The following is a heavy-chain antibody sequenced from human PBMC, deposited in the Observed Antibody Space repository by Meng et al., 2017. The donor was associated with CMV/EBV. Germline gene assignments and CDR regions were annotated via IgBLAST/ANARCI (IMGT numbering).Heavy chain of an antibody. J-gene: IGHJ4*02. CDR3: SSGWIQLYLMDY. CDR1: GYTFTGYD. D-gene: IGHD5-18*01. Sequence: ASVKVSCKASGYTFTGYDIHWVRQAPGQGLEWMGWINPNSGSTNYAQKFQGRVTMTRNTSISTAYMELSRLRSDDTAVYYCSSGWIQLYLMDYWGQGTLVTVSS. CDR2: INPNSGST. V-gene: IGHV1-2*02.